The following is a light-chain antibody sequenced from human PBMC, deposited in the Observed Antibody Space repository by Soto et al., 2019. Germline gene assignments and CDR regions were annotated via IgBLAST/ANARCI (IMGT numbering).Light chain of an antibody. CDR3: AAWDGILNNVL. Sequence: QSVLTQPPSASGTPGQRVTISCSGSGSSIGTNTVNWYRQLPGTAPKLLIYGNNQRPSGVPDRFSGSKSGTSASLGISGLQSEDEADYYCAAWDGILNNVLVGGGTKLTVL. CDR2: GNN. CDR1: GSSIGTNT. V-gene: IGLV1-44*01. J-gene: IGLJ2*01.